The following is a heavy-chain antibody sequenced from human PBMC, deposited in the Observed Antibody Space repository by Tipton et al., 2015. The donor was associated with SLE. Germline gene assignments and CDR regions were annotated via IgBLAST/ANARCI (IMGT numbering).Heavy chain of an antibody. CDR3: ARYFYDSSGVCLFDF. CDR1: GGSISSSSYY. CDR2: IHYSGST. J-gene: IGHJ4*02. V-gene: IGHV4-39*07. Sequence: TLSLTCTVSGGSISSSSYYWGWIRQPPGKGLEWIGSIHYSGSTYYNPSLKSRVTISVDTSKNQFSLKLSSVTAADTAVYDFARYFYDSSGVCLFDFWGQGTLVIVSS. D-gene: IGHD3-22*01.